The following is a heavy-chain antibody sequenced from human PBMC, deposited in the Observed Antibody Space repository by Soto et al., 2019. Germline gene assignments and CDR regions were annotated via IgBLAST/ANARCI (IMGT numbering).Heavy chain of an antibody. CDR1: GFTFSSYA. V-gene: IGHV3-23*01. CDR3: AKDDPKPYYYYYGMDV. J-gene: IGHJ6*02. CDR2: ISGSGGST. Sequence: PGGSLRLSCAASGFTFSSYAMSWVRQAPGKGLEWVSAISGSGGSTYYADSVKGRFTISRDNSKNTLYLQMNSLRAEDTAVYYCAKDDPKPYYYYYGMDVWGQGTTVTVS.